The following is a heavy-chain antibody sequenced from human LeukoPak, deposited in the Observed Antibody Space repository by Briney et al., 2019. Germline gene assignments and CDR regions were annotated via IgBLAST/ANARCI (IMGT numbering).Heavy chain of an antibody. CDR2: INHSGST. CDR3: ARVNYYGSGSYYNPHFNWFDP. CDR1: GGSFSGYY. Sequence: PSETLSLTCAVYGGSFSGYYWSWIRQPPGKGLEWIGEINHSGSTNYNPSPKSRVTISVDTSKNQFSLKLSSVTAADTAVYYCARVNYYGSGSYYNPHFNWFDPWGQGTLVTVSS. D-gene: IGHD3-10*01. V-gene: IGHV4-34*01. J-gene: IGHJ5*02.